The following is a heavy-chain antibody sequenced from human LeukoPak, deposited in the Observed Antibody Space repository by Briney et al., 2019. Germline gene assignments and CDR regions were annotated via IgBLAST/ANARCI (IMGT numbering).Heavy chain of an antibody. CDR3: AKGIYSSGWSYFDY. CDR2: LSGSGITT. V-gene: IGHV3-23*01. CDR1: GSTFSNPA. J-gene: IGHJ4*01. D-gene: IGHD6-19*01. Sequence: GGSLRPSCPPPGSTFSNPAMGWVGQAQGKGRGWVATLSGSGITTYYADSVKGRFTISRDNSKNTLYLQMNSLRAEDTAVYYCAKGIYSSGWSYFDYWGHGTLVTVSS.